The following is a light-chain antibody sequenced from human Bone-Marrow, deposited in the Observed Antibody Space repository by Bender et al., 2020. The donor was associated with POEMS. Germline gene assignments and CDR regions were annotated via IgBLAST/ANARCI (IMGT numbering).Light chain of an antibody. CDR1: ELPKQY. CDR2: KDI. V-gene: IGLV3-25*02. CDR3: FSIPDNTRV. J-gene: IGLJ3*02. Sequence: SPELTQPPSVSVSPGQTARITCSGDELPKQYAYWYQQRPGQAPLQVIYKDIERPSGIPQRFSGSRSGTTATLTISGVQAEDEADYYCFSIPDNTRVFGGGTKLTVL.